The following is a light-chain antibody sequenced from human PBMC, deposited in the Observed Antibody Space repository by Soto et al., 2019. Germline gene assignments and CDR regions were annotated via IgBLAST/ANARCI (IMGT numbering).Light chain of an antibody. V-gene: IGKV1-17*01. CDR2: AAS. CDR1: QDIRND. Sequence: DIQTTHSPTYLSASVGVTVTITCLARQDIRNDLDWYPQTPAKAPERLIYAASSLQSGVPSRFSGSGSGTEFSLTFSSPHAEDFATYDGLQYNAYPWTFGQGTNVDIK. J-gene: IGKJ1*01. CDR3: LQYNAYPWT.